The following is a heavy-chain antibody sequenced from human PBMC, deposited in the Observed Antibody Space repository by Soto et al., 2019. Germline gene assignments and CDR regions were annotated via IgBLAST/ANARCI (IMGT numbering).Heavy chain of an antibody. V-gene: IGHV3-23*01. CDR1: GFTFSNYA. CDR2: ISSSGGST. CDR3: AKAFCTGTSCYLLHY. Sequence: GGSLRLSCAASGFTFSNYAMNWVRQAPGKGLEWVSGISSSGGSTYYADSVKGRFTISRDNSKNTLYLQMNSLRGEDTALYYCAKAFCTGTSCYLLHYWGQGTLVTVSS. D-gene: IGHD2-2*01. J-gene: IGHJ4*02.